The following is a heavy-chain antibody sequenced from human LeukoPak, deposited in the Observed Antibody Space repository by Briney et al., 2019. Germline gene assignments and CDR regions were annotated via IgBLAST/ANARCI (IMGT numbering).Heavy chain of an antibody. V-gene: IGHV3-49*04. D-gene: IGHD6-19*01. CDR2: IRSKASGATI. CDR3: TRDADSTGWNSDY. J-gene: IGHJ4*02. CDR1: GFTSTNYG. Sequence: PGGSLRLSCIGSGFTSTNYGMSWVRRAPGKGLEWVGCIRSKASGATIQYAASVKGRFSIERDDSKNIAYLQMRSLKTEDTAVYYCTRDADSTGWNSDYWGQGTLVTVSS.